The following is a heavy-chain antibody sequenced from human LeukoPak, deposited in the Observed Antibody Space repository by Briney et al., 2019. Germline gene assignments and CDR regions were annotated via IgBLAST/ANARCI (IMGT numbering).Heavy chain of an antibody. V-gene: IGHV3-15*01. CDR1: GFTFSNAW. Sequence: PGGSLRLSCAGSGFTFSNAWMSWVRQASGKGLEWLGRIKSKADGETTDYAAPVKGIFSISRDDSKNMVYLQMNSLKTEDTDVYYCVTGWYFDHWGQGTLVTVSS. CDR3: VTGWYFDH. D-gene: IGHD2-15*01. CDR2: IKSKADGETT. J-gene: IGHJ4*02.